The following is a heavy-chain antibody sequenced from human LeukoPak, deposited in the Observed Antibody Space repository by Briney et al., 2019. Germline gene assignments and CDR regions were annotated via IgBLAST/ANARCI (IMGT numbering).Heavy chain of an antibody. Sequence: PGGSLRLSCAASGFTFSSYWMSWVRQASGKGLEWVANIKQDGSEKYYVDSVKGRFTISRDNAKNSLFLQMNSLRVEDTAVYYCARLGLLRAFDYWGQGTLVTVSS. CDR1: GFTFSSYW. CDR2: IKQDGSEK. J-gene: IGHJ4*02. V-gene: IGHV3-7*03. D-gene: IGHD2-15*01. CDR3: ARLGLLRAFDY.